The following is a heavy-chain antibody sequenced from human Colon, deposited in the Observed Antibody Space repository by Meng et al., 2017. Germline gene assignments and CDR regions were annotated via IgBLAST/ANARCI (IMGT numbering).Heavy chain of an antibody. Sequence: QVQLVQSGSELKKPGASVKVSCKASGYRFRTYAIHWVRQAPGQGLQWMGWINMYTGDPSYVEGFAGRFVFSLDISVSTAYLQISSLKAEDTAVYFCVRHNGDSDFDYWGQGTLVTVSS. CDR3: VRHNGDSDFDY. J-gene: IGHJ4*02. V-gene: IGHV7-4-1*02. D-gene: IGHD2-21*02. CDR2: INMYTGDP. CDR1: GYRFRTYA.